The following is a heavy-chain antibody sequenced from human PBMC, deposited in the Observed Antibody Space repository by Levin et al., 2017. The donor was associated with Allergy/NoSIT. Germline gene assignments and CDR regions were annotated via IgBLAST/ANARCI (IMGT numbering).Heavy chain of an antibody. CDR1: GFSFGDYA. Sequence: GALRLSCAASGFSFGDYAMTWVRQAPGKGLEWVSVITGGGSDTYYGDSVKGRFTVSRDNSKNTLYLELNSLRAEDTAVYYCAKKQGGTSGFSFDVWGQGTMVTVSS. CDR2: ITGGGSDT. V-gene: IGHV3-23*01. J-gene: IGHJ3*01. D-gene: IGHD3-22*01. CDR3: AKKQGGTSGFSFDV.